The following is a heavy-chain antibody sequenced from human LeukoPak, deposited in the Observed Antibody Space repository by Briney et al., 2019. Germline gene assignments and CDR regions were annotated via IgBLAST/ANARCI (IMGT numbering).Heavy chain of an antibody. V-gene: IGHV3-74*01. D-gene: IGHD3-10*01. CDR2: INSDGSST. Sequence: GGSLRLSCAASGFTFSNYWMHWVRQAPGKGLVWVSRINSDGSSTTYADSVEGRFTISRDNAKNTLYLQMNSLRAEDTAVYYCARDYGRSRDYGMDVWGQGTTVTVSS. CDR3: ARDYGRSRDYGMDV. CDR1: GFTFSNYW. J-gene: IGHJ6*02.